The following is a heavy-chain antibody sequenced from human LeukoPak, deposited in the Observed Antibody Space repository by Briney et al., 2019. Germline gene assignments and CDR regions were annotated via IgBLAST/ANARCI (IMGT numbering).Heavy chain of an antibody. CDR1: GFTFSDYW. V-gene: IGHV3-7*01. Sequence: GGSLRLSCAASGFTFSDYWVDWVRQAPGKGLEWVANIKQDGSEKNYLESVKGRFTISRDNAKNSLYLQMNNLRAEDTAVYYCARNRGWQQFDCWGQGTLVTVSS. J-gene: IGHJ4*02. D-gene: IGHD5-24*01. CDR2: IKQDGSEK. CDR3: ARNRGWQQFDC.